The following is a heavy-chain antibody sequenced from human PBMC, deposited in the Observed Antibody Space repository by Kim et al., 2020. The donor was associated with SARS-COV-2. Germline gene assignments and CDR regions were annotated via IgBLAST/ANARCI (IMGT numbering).Heavy chain of an antibody. Sequence: ASVKVSCKVSGYTLTELSMHWVRQAPGKGLEWMGGFDPEDGETIYAQKFQGRVTMTEDTSTDTAYMELSSLRSEDTAVYYCATGGMVRGPGGFDPWGQGTLVTVSS. D-gene: IGHD3-10*01. J-gene: IGHJ5*02. CDR2: FDPEDGET. CDR3: ATGGMVRGPGGFDP. V-gene: IGHV1-24*01. CDR1: GYTLTELS.